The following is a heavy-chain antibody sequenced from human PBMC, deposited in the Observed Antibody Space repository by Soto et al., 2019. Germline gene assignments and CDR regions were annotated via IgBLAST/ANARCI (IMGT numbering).Heavy chain of an antibody. V-gene: IGHV1-2*04. CDR1: GYTFTGYY. Sequence: ASVKVSCKASGYTFTGYYMHWVRQAPGQGLEWMGWINPNSVGTNYAQKFQGWVTMTRDTSISTAYMELSRLRSDDTAVYYCARDRITMIVGLPTDWGQGTLVTVSS. D-gene: IGHD3-22*01. CDR3: ARDRITMIVGLPTD. J-gene: IGHJ4*02. CDR2: INPNSVGT.